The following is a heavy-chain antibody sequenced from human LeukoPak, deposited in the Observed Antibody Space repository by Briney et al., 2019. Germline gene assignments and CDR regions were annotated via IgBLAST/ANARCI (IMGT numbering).Heavy chain of an antibody. CDR3: ARITDYSNYYYYYGMDV. D-gene: IGHD4-11*01. Sequence: GESLQISCKGSGYSFTSYWIGWVRQMPGKGLEWMGIIYPGDSDTRYSPSFQGQVTISADKSISTAYLQWSSLKASDTAMYYCARITDYSNYYYYYGMDVWGQGTTVTVSS. CDR2: IYPGDSDT. J-gene: IGHJ6*02. V-gene: IGHV5-51*01. CDR1: GYSFTSYW.